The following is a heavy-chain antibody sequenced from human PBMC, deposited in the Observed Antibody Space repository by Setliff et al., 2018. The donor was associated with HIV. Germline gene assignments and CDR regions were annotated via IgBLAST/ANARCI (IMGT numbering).Heavy chain of an antibody. D-gene: IGHD6-19*01. V-gene: IGHV5-51*01. Sequence: PGESLKISCKDSGYTFSNYCIAWVRQTPGKGLEWMGIIYPGNSDTTYSPSFQGQVTISADKSISTAYLQWSSLKASDTAMYYCAKHLSPGSGWYSKARGMDVWGQGTTVTVSS. J-gene: IGHJ6*02. CDR1: GYTFSNYC. CDR3: AKHLSPGSGWYSKARGMDV. CDR2: IYPGNSDT.